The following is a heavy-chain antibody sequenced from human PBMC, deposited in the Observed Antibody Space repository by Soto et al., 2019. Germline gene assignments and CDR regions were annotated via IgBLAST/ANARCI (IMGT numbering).Heavy chain of an antibody. CDR3: ARSGKPGITISLRGMDV. J-gene: IGHJ6*02. V-gene: IGHV4-34*01. Sequence: NPSETLSLTCAVYGGSFSGYYWSWIRQPPGKGLEWIGEINHSGSTNYNPSLKSRVTISVDTSKNQFSLKLSSVTAADTAVYYCARSGKPGITISLRGMDVWGQGTTVTVSS. CDR2: INHSGST. D-gene: IGHD3-9*01. CDR1: GGSFSGYY.